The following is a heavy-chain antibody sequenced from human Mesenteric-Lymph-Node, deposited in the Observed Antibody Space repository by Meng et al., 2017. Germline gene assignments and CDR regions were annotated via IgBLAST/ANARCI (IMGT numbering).Heavy chain of an antibody. CDR2: IYHSGST. V-gene: IGHV4-4*02. Sequence: QVQLQESGPGLVKPSGTLSLTCAVSGDSISSITWWSWGRQPLGKGLEWIGEIYHSGSTNYNPSLKSRVTISVDKSKNQFSLKLSSVTAADTAVYYCARATVTGSGGFDYWGLGTLVTVSS. CDR3: ARATVTGSGGFDY. D-gene: IGHD3-10*01. CDR1: GDSISSITW. J-gene: IGHJ4*02.